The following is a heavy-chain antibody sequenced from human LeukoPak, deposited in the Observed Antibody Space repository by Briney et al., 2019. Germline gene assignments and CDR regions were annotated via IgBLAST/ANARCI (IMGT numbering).Heavy chain of an antibody. CDR2: ISSSSSVI. Sequence: GGSLRLSCAASGFTFSSHGMNWVRQAPGKGLEWVSYISSSSSVIYYADSVKGRFTISRDNAKNSLYLQMNSLRAEDTAVYYCARGTWVQLWLIDYWGQGTLVTVSS. J-gene: IGHJ4*02. CDR3: ARGTWVQLWLIDY. D-gene: IGHD5-18*01. V-gene: IGHV3-48*01. CDR1: GFTFSSHG.